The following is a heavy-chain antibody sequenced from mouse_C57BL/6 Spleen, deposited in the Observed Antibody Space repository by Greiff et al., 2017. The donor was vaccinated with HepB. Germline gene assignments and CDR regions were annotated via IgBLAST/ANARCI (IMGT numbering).Heavy chain of an antibody. CDR2: IYPGSGST. CDR3: ASPLITTVETDY. V-gene: IGHV1-55*01. Sequence: VQLQQPGAELVKPGASVKMSCKASGYTFTSYWITWVKQRPGQGLEWIGDIYPGSGSTNYNEKFKSKATLTVDTSSSTAYMQLSSLTSEDSAVYYCASPLITTVETDYWGQGTTLTVSS. D-gene: IGHD1-1*01. J-gene: IGHJ2*01. CDR1: GYTFTSYW.